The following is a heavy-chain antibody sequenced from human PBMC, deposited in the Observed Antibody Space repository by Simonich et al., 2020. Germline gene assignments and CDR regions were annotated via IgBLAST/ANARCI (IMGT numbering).Heavy chain of an antibody. CDR3: ARWAYSSSYFDY. J-gene: IGHJ4*02. CDR2: IYYSGST. V-gene: IGHV4-39*01. D-gene: IGHD6-6*01. Sequence: QLQLQESGPGLVKPSETLSLTCTVSGCSIRSSSYYWGWIRQPPGKGLEWIGSIYYSGSTYYNPSLKSRVTISVDTSKNQFSLKLSSVTAADTAVYYCARWAYSSSYFDYWGQGTLVTVSS. CDR1: GCSIRSSSYY.